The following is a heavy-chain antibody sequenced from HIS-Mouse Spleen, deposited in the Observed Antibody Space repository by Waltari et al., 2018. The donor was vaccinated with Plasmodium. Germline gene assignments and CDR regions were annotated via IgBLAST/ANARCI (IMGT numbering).Heavy chain of an antibody. CDR2: IVVGSGNT. V-gene: IGHV1-58*01. CDR3: AAVATGGVDY. Sequence: QMQLVQSGPEVKKPGTPVKVSCMASGFTFTRSAVQRVRQARGQRLEWIGWIVVGSGNTNYAQKFQERVTITRDMSTSTAYMELSSLRSEDTAVYYCAAVATGGVDYWGQGTLVTVSS. CDR1: GFTFTRSA. J-gene: IGHJ4*02. D-gene: IGHD7-27*01.